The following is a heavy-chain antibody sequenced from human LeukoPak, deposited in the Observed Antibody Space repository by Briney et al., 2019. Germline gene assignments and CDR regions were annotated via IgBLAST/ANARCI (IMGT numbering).Heavy chain of an antibody. CDR2: TYSNGRT. J-gene: IGHJ6*03. CDR3: ARVLSGRGSLYDYYYYMDV. Sequence: GGSLRLSCAASGFTVSSNYMSWVRQAPGKGLEWVSVTYSNGRTYYADSVKGRFTISRDISENTLYLQMNSLRAEDTAVYYCARVLSGRGSLYDYYYYMDVWGKGTTVTISS. CDR1: GFTVSSNY. D-gene: IGHD3-10*01. V-gene: IGHV3-53*01.